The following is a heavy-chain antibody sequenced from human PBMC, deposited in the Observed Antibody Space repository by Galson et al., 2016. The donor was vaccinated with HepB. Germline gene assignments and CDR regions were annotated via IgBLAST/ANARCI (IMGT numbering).Heavy chain of an antibody. CDR1: GFSLSTSGVG. CDR2: IFWNDDK. D-gene: IGHD4-23*01. V-gene: IGHV2-5*01. J-gene: IGHJ4*02. Sequence: PALVKPTQTLTLTCTFSGFSLSTSGVGVGWIRQPPGRALVWLALIFWNDDKRYSPSRKSRLTITKDPSKNHVVLPVTNMDPVDTATYYCARFGTEITPGGPFDSWGQGTLVTVSS. CDR3: ARFGTEITPGGPFDS.